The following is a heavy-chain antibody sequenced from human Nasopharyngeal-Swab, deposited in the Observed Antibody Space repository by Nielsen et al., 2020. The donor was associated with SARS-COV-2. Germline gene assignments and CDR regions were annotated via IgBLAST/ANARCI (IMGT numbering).Heavy chain of an antibody. CDR3: ARVGELLGYYFDY. D-gene: IGHD1-26*01. V-gene: IGHV1-2*06. J-gene: IGHJ4*02. CDR2: INPNSGGT. Sequence: ASVKVSCKASGYTFIDYYIYWVRQAPGQGLEWMGRINPNSGGTNYAQKFQGRVTMTRDTSISTAYMELSRLRSDDTAVYYCARVGELLGYYFDYWGQGTLVTVSS. CDR1: GYTFIDYY.